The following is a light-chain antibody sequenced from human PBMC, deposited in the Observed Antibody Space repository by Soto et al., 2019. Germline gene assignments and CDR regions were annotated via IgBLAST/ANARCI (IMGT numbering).Light chain of an antibody. CDR2: PAS. V-gene: IGKV3-15*01. CDR3: QQYHNWPSFT. CDR1: QSVSSN. J-gene: IGKJ3*01. Sequence: EIVMTQSPATLSVSPGERATLSCRASQSVSSNVAWYQHKPGQAPRLLIYPASPRATGIPARFSGTRSGTEFTPTISSMQSEDFAVYYCQQYHNWPSFTFGPGTKVDIK.